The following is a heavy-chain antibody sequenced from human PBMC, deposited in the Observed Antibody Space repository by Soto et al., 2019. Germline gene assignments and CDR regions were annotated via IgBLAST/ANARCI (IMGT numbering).Heavy chain of an antibody. V-gene: IGHV1-69*01. D-gene: IGHD6-19*01. CDR3: ARDREGIAVATSFDY. J-gene: IGHJ4*02. Sequence: QVQLVQSGAEVKKPGSSVKVSCKASGGTFSSYAISWVRQAPGQGLEWMGGIIPIFGTANYAQKFQGRVTITAYESTSTAYRELSSLRSEDTAVYYCARDREGIAVATSFDYWGQGTLVTVSS. CDR1: GGTFSSYA. CDR2: IIPIFGTA.